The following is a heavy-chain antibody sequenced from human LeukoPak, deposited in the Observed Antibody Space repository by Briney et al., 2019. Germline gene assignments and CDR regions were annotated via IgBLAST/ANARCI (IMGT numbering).Heavy chain of an antibody. CDR1: GYTFTGYY. CDR3: ARMYSRGWYSGY. V-gene: IGHV1-2*02. Sequence: GASVKVSCKAFGYTFTGYYMHWVRQAPGQGLEWMGWINPNSGGTNYAQKFQGRVTMARDTSISTAYMELMRLRSDDTAAYYCARMYSRGWYSGYWGQGTLVTVSS. CDR2: INPNSGGT. J-gene: IGHJ4*02. D-gene: IGHD6-19*01.